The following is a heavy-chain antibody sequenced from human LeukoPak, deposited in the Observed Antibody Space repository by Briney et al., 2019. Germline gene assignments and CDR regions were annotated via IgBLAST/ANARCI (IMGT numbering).Heavy chain of an antibody. D-gene: IGHD2-2*01. CDR2: ISGSGGST. CDR1: GFTFSTYA. V-gene: IGHV3-23*01. J-gene: IGHJ6*03. Sequence: GGSLRLSCVASGFTFSTYAMSWVRQAPGKGLEWVSAISGSGGSTHYAESVKGRFTISRDNSKNTLYLQTNSLRAEDTAVSYCAKEFVPAAILSYYYMDVWGRGTTVTVSS. CDR3: AKEFVPAAILSYYYMDV.